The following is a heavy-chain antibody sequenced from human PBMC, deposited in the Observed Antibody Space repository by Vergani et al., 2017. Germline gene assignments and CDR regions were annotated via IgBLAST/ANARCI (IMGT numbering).Heavy chain of an antibody. CDR2: IRSKRNNYAT. CDR3: TGSLGY. Sequence: EVQLVESGGDLVQPGGSLKLSCAASGFIFSGSAIHWVRQASGKGLEWVGRIRSKRNNYATAYAASVEGRFTISRDDSKNTAYLQMNSLKSEDTAVYYCTGSLGYWGQGTLVTVSS. J-gene: IGHJ4*02. V-gene: IGHV3-73*01. D-gene: IGHD3-10*01. CDR1: GFIFSGSA.